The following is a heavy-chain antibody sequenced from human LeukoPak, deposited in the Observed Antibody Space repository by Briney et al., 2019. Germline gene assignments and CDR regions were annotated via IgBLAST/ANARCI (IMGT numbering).Heavy chain of an antibody. V-gene: IGHV4-38-2*02. CDR2: IYHSGST. Sequence: SETLSLTCTVSGGSISSYYWSWIRQPPGKGLEWIGSIYHSGSTYYNPSLKSRVTISVDTSKNQFSLKLSSVTAADTAVYYCARVAVESYGYFDYWGQGTLVTVSS. CDR3: ARVAVESYGYFDY. D-gene: IGHD5-18*01. CDR1: GGSISSYY. J-gene: IGHJ4*02.